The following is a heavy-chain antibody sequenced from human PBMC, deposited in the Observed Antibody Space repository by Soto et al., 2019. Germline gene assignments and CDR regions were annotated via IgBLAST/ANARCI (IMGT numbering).Heavy chain of an antibody. CDR3: EKDLDTAMEKQATVGMDV. CDR2: ISYDGSNK. D-gene: IGHD5-18*01. V-gene: IGHV3-30*18. J-gene: IGHJ6*02. Sequence: QVQLVESGGGVVQPGRSLRLSCAASGFTFSSYGMHWVRQAPGKGLEWVAVISYDGSNKYYADSVKGRFTISRDNSKNTLYLQMNSLRAEDTAVYYCEKDLDTAMEKQATVGMDVWGQGTTVTVSS. CDR1: GFTFSSYG.